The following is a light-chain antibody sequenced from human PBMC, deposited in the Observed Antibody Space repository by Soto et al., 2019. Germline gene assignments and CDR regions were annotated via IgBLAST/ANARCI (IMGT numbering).Light chain of an antibody. CDR2: GVT. CDR3: SSYTTAFFYV. Sequence: QSALTQPASVSGSPGQSITISCTGSSSDIGAFNYVAWYQQHPGKAPKLIIHGVTNRPSGVSSRFSGSKSDYTASLTISGLQAEDEADSYCSSYTTAFFYVFGTGTKVT. CDR1: SSDIGAFNY. J-gene: IGLJ1*01. V-gene: IGLV2-14*01.